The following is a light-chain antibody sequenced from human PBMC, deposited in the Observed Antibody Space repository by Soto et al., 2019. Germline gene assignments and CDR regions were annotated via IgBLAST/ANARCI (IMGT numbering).Light chain of an antibody. CDR2: EVS. CDR3: SSYTSSSTLPVV. CDR1: SSDVSGYNY. Sequence: QSVLTQPASVSGSPGQSITISCTGTSSDVSGYNYVSWYQQHPGKAPKLMIYEVSNRPSGVSNRFSGSKSGNTASLTISGLQAEDEADYYCSSYTSSSTLPVVFGGGTKLTVL. V-gene: IGLV2-14*01. J-gene: IGLJ2*01.